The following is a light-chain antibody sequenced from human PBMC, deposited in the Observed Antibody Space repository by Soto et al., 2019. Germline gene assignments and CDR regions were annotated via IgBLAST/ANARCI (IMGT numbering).Light chain of an antibody. CDR2: AAS. CDR3: QHSTTWT. CDR1: QSISSY. J-gene: IGKJ1*01. V-gene: IGKV1-39*01. Sequence: DIQMTQSPSSLSASVGDRVTITCRASQSISSYLNWYQRKPGKAPKLLIYAASSLLSGVPSRFSGSGSGTDFTLTISSLQPEDFATYSCQHSTTWTFGQGTKVDIK.